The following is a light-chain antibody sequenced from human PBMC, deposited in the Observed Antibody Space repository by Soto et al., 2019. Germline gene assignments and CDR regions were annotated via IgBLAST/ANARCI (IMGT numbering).Light chain of an antibody. J-gene: IGKJ3*01. CDR1: QSIYTY. CDR2: SAS. Sequence: DIQMTQSPSSLSASVGDTVTITCRASQSIYTYLSWYQQKPGKAPRLLIYSASFLQSGVPSRFSGSGSGTDFTLIISSLQPEDLATYYCQQSHTARTFGPGTKVDLK. CDR3: QQSHTART. V-gene: IGKV1-39*01.